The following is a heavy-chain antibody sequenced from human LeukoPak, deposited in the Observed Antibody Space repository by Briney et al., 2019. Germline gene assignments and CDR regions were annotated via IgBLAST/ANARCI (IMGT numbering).Heavy chain of an antibody. CDR2: IYYSGST. Sequence: SETLSLTCTVPGGSISSYYWSWIRQPPGKGLEWIGYIYYSGSTSYNPSLKSRVTISVDTSKNQFSLNLSSVTAADTAVYYCARGKKDASGSYPVDYWGQGTLVTVSS. V-gene: IGHV4-59*01. CDR1: GGSISSYY. J-gene: IGHJ4*02. CDR3: ARGKKDASGSYPVDY. D-gene: IGHD3-10*01.